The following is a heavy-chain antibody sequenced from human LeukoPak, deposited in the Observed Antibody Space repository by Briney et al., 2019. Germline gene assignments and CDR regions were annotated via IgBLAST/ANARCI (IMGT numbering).Heavy chain of an antibody. CDR1: GFTFDDYA. Sequence: GGSLRLSCAASGFTFDDYAMHWVRQAPGKGLEWVSLISGDGGSTYYADSVKGRFTISRDNSKNSLYLQMNSLRTEDTALYYCAKGTQEQWPIDDAFDIWGQGTMVTVSS. J-gene: IGHJ3*02. V-gene: IGHV3-43*02. CDR3: AKGTQEQWPIDDAFDI. D-gene: IGHD6-19*01. CDR2: ISGDGGST.